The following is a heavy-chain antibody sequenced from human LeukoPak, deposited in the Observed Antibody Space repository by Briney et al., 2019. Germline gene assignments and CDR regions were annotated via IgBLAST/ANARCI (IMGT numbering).Heavy chain of an antibody. CDR1: GGTFSSYA. CDR2: IVPIFGTA. CDR3: ARLPLRSIAVGYYGMDV. Sequence: SVKVSCKASGGTFSSYAISWVRQAPGQGLEWMGGIVPIFGTANYAQKFQGRVTITADESTSTAYMELSSLRSEDTAVYYCARLPLRSIAVGYYGMDVWGQGTTVTVSS. J-gene: IGHJ6*02. D-gene: IGHD6-6*01. V-gene: IGHV1-69*13.